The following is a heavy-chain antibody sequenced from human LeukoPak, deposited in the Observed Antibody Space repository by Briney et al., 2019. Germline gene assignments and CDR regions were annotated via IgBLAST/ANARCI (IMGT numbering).Heavy chain of an antibody. CDR1: GGTFSSYA. J-gene: IGHJ4*02. Sequence: GASVKVSCKASGGTFSSYAISWVRQAPGQGLEWMGGIIPIFGTANYAQKFQGRVTMTEDTSTDTAYMELSSLRSEDTAVYYCATERITMVRGVIISPKFGDYWGQGTLVTVSS. V-gene: IGHV1-69*06. D-gene: IGHD3-10*01. CDR3: ATERITMVRGVIISPKFGDY. CDR2: IIPIFGTA.